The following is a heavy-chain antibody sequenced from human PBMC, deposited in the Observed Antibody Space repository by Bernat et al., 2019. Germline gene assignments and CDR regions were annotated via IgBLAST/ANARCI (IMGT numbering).Heavy chain of an antibody. Sequence: EVQLLESGGGLVQPGGSLRLSCAASGFTVSNNYMTWVRQAPGKGLEWVSVIYSGGSTFYADSVKGRFTISRDNSKNMLYLQMNSLRAEDTAVYYCARDVQGVTGTTYWGQGTLVTVSS. D-gene: IGHD1-7*01. CDR1: GFTVSNNY. CDR2: IYSGGST. CDR3: ARDVQGVTGTTY. J-gene: IGHJ4*02. V-gene: IGHV3-66*01.